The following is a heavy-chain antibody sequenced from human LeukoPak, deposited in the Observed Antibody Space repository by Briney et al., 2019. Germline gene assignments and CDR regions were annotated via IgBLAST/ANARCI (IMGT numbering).Heavy chain of an antibody. J-gene: IGHJ4*02. CDR1: GGTFSSYT. Sequence: ASVKVSCKASGGTFSSYTISWVRQAPGQGLEWMGGIIPIFGTANYAQTFQGRVTITADESTSTAYMELSSLRSEDTAVHYCAREVEYTTGDYWGQGTLVTVSS. V-gene: IGHV1-69*13. D-gene: IGHD2/OR15-2a*01. CDR3: AREVEYTTGDY. CDR2: IIPIFGTA.